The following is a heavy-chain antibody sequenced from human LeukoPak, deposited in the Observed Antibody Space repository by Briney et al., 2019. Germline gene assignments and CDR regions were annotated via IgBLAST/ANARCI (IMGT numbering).Heavy chain of an antibody. CDR1: GITFSSFA. V-gene: IGHV3-23*01. Sequence: PGGSLRLSCAASGITFSSFAMTWVRQAPGKGLEWVSGISGSGGSTYYANSVKGRFTISRDNSKNTLYLQMDSLRAEDTAIYYCAKHTGRRAFDFWGQGTMVTVSS. CDR2: ISGSGGST. CDR3: AKHTGRRAFDF. D-gene: IGHD7-27*01. J-gene: IGHJ3*01.